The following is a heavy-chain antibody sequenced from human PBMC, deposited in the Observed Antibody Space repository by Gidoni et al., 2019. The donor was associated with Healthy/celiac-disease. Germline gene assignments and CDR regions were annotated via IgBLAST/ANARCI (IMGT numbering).Heavy chain of an antibody. Sequence: QVQLVESGGGVVQPGRSLRLACAASGFTVSSYGMHWVRQAPGKGLEWVAVISYDGTNKYYADSVKGRFTISRDNSKNTLYLQMNSLRAEDTAVYYCAKDDQSIAARPLDYWGQGTLVTVSS. CDR2: ISYDGTNK. CDR1: GFTVSSYG. CDR3: AKDDQSIAARPLDY. D-gene: IGHD6-6*01. V-gene: IGHV3-30*18. J-gene: IGHJ4*02.